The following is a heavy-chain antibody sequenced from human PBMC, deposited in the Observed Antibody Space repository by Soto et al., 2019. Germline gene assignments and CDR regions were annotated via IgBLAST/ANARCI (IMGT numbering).Heavy chain of an antibody. Sequence: SATLSLTCTVSGGSISSGDYYWSWIRQPPGKGLEWIGYIYYSGSTYYNPSLKSRLTISVDTSKNQFSLKLSSVTAADTAVYYCAREGYDYGDYGLFDYWGQGTLVTVSS. D-gene: IGHD4-17*01. CDR3: AREGYDYGDYGLFDY. V-gene: IGHV4-30-4*01. CDR1: GGSISSGDYY. J-gene: IGHJ4*02. CDR2: IYYSGST.